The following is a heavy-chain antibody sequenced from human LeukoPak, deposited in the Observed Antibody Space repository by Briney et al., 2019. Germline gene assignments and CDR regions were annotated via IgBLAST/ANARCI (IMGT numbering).Heavy chain of an antibody. Sequence: SQTLSLTCAISGDSVSSNSAVWNWISQSPSRGLEWLGRTYYRSKWYNDYAVSVKSRITINPVTAKNQFSLQLNSVTPEDTAVYYCARKGSSWQNWFDPWGQGTLVTVSS. CDR3: ARKGSSWQNWFDP. J-gene: IGHJ5*02. CDR1: GDSVSSNSAV. D-gene: IGHD6-13*01. CDR2: TYYRSKWYN. V-gene: IGHV6-1*01.